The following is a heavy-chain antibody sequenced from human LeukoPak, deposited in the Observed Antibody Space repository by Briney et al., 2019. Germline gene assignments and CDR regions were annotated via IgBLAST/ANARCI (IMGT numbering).Heavy chain of an antibody. V-gene: IGHV4-59*12. CDR2: IYYSGST. Sequence: SETLSLTCTVSGGSISSYYWSWIRQPPGKGLEWIGYIYYSGSTNYNPSLKSRVTISVDTAKSQFSLRLTSMTAADTAVYYCARDVAGNTFDYWGQGTLVTVSS. CDR3: ARDVAGNTFDY. J-gene: IGHJ4*02. CDR1: GGSISSYY. D-gene: IGHD5-12*01.